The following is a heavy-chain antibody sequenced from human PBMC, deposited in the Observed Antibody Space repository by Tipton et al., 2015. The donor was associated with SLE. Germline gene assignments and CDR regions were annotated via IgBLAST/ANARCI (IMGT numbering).Heavy chain of an antibody. D-gene: IGHD5-24*01. J-gene: IGHJ4*02. V-gene: IGHV4-4*07. CDR2: IYSSGSA. Sequence: TLSLTCTVSGGSISFDYWSWIRQSAGRGLEWIGRIYSSGSANYNPALISQVSMSVDISKNQFFLTLRSVTAADTAVYFCARGDVDWGQGTLVTVSS. CDR1: GGSISFDY. CDR3: ARGDVD.